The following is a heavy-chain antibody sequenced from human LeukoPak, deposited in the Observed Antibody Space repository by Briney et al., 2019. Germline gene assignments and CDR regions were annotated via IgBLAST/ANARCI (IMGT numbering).Heavy chain of an antibody. V-gene: IGHV5-51*01. D-gene: IGHD3-10*01. CDR1: GYRFISYW. Sequence: GESRNISCNGSGYRFISYWIAWVRQVPGKGLEYMGIIYPGDSETRYSPSFQGEVTISADKSSSSAYLQWSSLKASDTAMYYCTRLRWFGDHFYYMDVWGKGTTVTVSS. CDR2: IYPGDSET. J-gene: IGHJ6*03. CDR3: TRLRWFGDHFYYMDV.